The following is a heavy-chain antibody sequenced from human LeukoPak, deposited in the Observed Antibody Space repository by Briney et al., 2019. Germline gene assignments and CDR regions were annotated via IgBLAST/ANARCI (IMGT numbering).Heavy chain of an antibody. Sequence: SETLSLTCAVYGGSFSGYYWSWIRQPPGKGLEWIGEINHSGSTNYNPSLKSRLTMSVDTSKNQFSLKLTSVTAADTAVYYCARDRRGYGDLDYWGQGTLVTVS. CDR1: GGSFSGYY. CDR3: ARDRRGYGDLDY. CDR2: INHSGST. D-gene: IGHD4-17*01. V-gene: IGHV4-34*01. J-gene: IGHJ4*02.